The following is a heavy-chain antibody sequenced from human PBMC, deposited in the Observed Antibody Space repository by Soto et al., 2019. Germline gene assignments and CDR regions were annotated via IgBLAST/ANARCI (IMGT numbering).Heavy chain of an antibody. CDR3: AKDKRDIVVVVAATLYAFDI. CDR1: GFTFSSYA. CDR2: ISGSGGST. V-gene: IGHV3-23*01. Sequence: GGSLRLSCAASGFTFSSYAMSWVRQAPGKGLEWVSAISGSGGSTYYADSVKGRFTISRDNSKNTLYLQMNSLRAEDTAVYYCAKDKRDIVVVVAATLYAFDIWGQGTMVTVSS. J-gene: IGHJ3*02. D-gene: IGHD2-15*01.